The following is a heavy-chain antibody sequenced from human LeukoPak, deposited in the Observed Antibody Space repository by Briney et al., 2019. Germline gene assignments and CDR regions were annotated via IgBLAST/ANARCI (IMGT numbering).Heavy chain of an antibody. CDR3: AKDAKYRYNWNYLNPGAYFDY. D-gene: IGHD1-7*01. CDR2: ISWNSYNI. CDR1: GFIFDDYA. V-gene: IGHV3-9*03. J-gene: IGHJ4*02. Sequence: GRSLRLSCAASGFIFDDYAMHWVRQAPGKGLEWVSGISWNSYNIGYADSVKGRFTISRDNAKNSLYLQMNSLRAEDMAFYYCAKDAKYRYNWNYLNPGAYFDYWGLGTLVTVSS.